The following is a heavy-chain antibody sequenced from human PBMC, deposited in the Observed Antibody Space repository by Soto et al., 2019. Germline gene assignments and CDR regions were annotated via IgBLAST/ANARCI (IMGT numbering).Heavy chain of an antibody. D-gene: IGHD6-13*01. CDR2: IVVGSGNT. V-gene: IGHV1-58*02. J-gene: IGHJ4*02. CDR3: ARDLAAVGTPLFDF. Sequence: GASVKVSCKASGFTFTSSAMQWVRQARGQRLEWIGWIVVGSGNTNYAQKFQERVTITRDMSTSTAYMELSSLRSEDTAVYYCARDLAAVGTPLFDFWGQGTLVTVSS. CDR1: GFTFTSSA.